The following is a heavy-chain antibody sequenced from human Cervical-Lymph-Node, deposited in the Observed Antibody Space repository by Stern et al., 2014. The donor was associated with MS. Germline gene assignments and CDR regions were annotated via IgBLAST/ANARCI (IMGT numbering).Heavy chain of an antibody. D-gene: IGHD1-1*01. V-gene: IGHV1-69*01. CDR2: IIPIFGTA. Sequence: QVQLVQSGAEVKKPGSSVKVSCKASGGTFSTYAINWVRQAPGQGLEWMGGIIPIFGTANYAQKFQGRVTITADESTSTAYVELSSLRFEDTAIYCCATIGAAHNSEVVMDVWGQGTTVTVSS. CDR1: GGTFSTYA. CDR3: ATIGAAHNSEVVMDV. J-gene: IGHJ6*02.